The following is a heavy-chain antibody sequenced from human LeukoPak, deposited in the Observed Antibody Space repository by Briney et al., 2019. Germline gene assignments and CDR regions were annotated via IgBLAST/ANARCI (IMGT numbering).Heavy chain of an antibody. CDR3: ARAPGYYDSSGYSIFDY. V-gene: IGHV5-51*01. Sequence: GESLKISCKGSGYGFTSYWIGWVRQMPGKGLEWMGGISPGDSDTRYSRSCQGQVTSPADKSLSTAYLQWSSLKASDTAMYYSARAPGYYDSSGYSIFDYWGQGTLVTVSS. D-gene: IGHD3-22*01. CDR1: GYGFTSYW. J-gene: IGHJ4*02. CDR2: ISPGDSDT.